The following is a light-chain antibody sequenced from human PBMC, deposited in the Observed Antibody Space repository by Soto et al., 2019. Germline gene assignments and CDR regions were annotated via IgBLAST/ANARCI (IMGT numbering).Light chain of an antibody. CDR2: DVT. Sequence: QSLLTQPRSVSGSPGQSVTISCTGTSSDVGAYDRVSWYQHHPTKAPKLIIYDVTKRPSGVPDRFSGSKSGSTASLTISGLQAEDEADYYCCSHAGGSSWVFGGGTKLTVL. CDR1: SSDVGAYDR. V-gene: IGLV2-11*01. CDR3: CSHAGGSSWV. J-gene: IGLJ3*02.